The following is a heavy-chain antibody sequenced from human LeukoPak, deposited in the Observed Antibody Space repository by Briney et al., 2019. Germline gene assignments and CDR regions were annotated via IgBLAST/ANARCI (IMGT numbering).Heavy chain of an antibody. CDR3: AKDPEQLIGYCSGGTCSLRY. CDR1: GFTYSTFA. J-gene: IGHJ4*02. D-gene: IGHD2-15*01. V-gene: IGHV3-23*01. Sequence: GGSLRLSCAASGFTYSTFAMSWVRHAPGKGLEWVSTISGRGTSTYFADSVKGRFTISRDNSKNTLYLQMNSLRAEDTAVYYCAKDPEQLIGYCSGGTCSLRYWGQGTLVTVSS. CDR2: ISGRGTST.